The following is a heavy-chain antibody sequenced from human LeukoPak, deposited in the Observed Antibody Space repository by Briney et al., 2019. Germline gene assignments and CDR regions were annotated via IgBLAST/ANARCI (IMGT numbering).Heavy chain of an antibody. Sequence: SVKVSCKASGGTFSSYAISWVRQAPGQGLEWMGGIIPIFGTANYAQKFQGRVTITADESTSTAYMELSSLRAEDTALYYCAKDICSSTGCHGFDYWGQGTLVTVSS. V-gene: IGHV1-69*13. CDR2: IIPIFGTA. CDR1: GGTFSSYA. J-gene: IGHJ4*02. D-gene: IGHD2-2*01. CDR3: AKDICSSTGCHGFDY.